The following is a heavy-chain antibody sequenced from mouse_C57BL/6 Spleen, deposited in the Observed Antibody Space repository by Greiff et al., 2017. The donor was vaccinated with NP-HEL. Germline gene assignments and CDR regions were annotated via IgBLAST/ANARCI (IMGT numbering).Heavy chain of an antibody. CDR1: GYTFTSYT. D-gene: IGHD4-1*01. J-gene: IGHJ2*01. V-gene: IGHV1-4*01. Sequence: VQLQQSGAELARPGASVKMSCKASGYTFTSYTMHWVKQRPGQGLEWIGYINPSSGYTKYNQKFKDKATLTADKSSSTAYMQLSSLTSEDSAVYYWAREGTGTIYFDYWGQGTTLTVSS. CDR2: INPSSGYT. CDR3: AREGTGTIYFDY.